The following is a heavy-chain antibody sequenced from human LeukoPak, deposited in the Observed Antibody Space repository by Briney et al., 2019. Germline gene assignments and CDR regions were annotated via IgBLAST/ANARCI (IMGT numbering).Heavy chain of an antibody. CDR3: ARRRYSYGPGFDY. J-gene: IGHJ4*02. Sequence: PSETLSLTCTVSGGSISSHYWSWLRQPPGKGLEWLGYIYYSGSTNYNPSLKSRVTISVDTSKNQFSLKLSSVTAADTAVYYCARRRYSYGPGFDYWGQGTLVTVSS. CDR2: IYYSGST. V-gene: IGHV4-59*11. D-gene: IGHD5-18*01. CDR1: GGSISSHY.